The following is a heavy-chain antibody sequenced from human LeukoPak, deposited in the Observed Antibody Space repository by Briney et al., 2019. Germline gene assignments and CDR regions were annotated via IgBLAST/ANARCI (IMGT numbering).Heavy chain of an antibody. V-gene: IGHV4-4*02. J-gene: IGHJ4*02. CDR2: IYHSGST. CDR3: AREPHYGSGRGGPDY. D-gene: IGHD3-10*01. CDR1: GGSISSSNW. Sequence: SGTLSLTCAVSGGSISSSNWWSWVRQPPGKGLEWIGEIYHSGSTNYNPSLKSRVTISVDKSKNQFSLKLSSVTAADTAVYYCAREPHYGSGRGGPDYWGQGTLVTVSS.